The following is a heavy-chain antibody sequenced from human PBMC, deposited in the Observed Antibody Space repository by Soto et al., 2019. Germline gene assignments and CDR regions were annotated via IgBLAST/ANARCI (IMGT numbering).Heavy chain of an antibody. CDR2: IYYSGTT. J-gene: IGHJ4*02. CDR1: GGSISSGGYY. V-gene: IGHV4-31*11. CDR3: AREPSI. Sequence: PSETLSLTCAVSGGSISSGGYYWTWIRQHPGKGLVWIGYIYYSGTTYYNPSLKSRLTISLDTFKNQFSLKLSSVTAADTAVYYCAREPSIWGQGTLVTVSS.